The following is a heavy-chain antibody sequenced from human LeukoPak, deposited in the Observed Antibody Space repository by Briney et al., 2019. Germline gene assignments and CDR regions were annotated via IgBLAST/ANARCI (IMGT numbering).Heavy chain of an antibody. J-gene: IGHJ3*02. CDR3: ARAEFNYYDSSGYIDI. D-gene: IGHD3-22*01. CDR2: ISAYNGNT. V-gene: IGHV1-18*01. Sequence: ASVKVSCKASGYTFTSYGISWVRQAPGQGLEWMGWISAYNGNTNYAQKLQGRVTMTTDTSTSTAYMELRSLRSDDTAVYYCARAEFNYYDSSGYIDIWGQGTMVTVSS. CDR1: GYTFTSYG.